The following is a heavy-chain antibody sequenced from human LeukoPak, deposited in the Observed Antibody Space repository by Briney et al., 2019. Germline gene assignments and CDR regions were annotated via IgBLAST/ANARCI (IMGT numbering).Heavy chain of an antibody. Sequence: GASVKVSRKASGGTFSSYAISWVRQAPGQGLEWMGGIIPIFGTANYAQKFQGRVTITADESTSTAYMELSSLGSEDTAVYYCASLGVGAMTQAFYFDYWGQGTLVTVSS. CDR1: GGTFSSYA. J-gene: IGHJ4*02. V-gene: IGHV1-69*13. CDR2: IIPIFGTA. D-gene: IGHD1-26*01. CDR3: ASLGVGAMTQAFYFDY.